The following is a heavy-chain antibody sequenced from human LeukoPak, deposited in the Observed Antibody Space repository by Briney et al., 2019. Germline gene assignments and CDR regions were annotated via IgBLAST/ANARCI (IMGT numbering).Heavy chain of an antibody. D-gene: IGHD6-19*01. CDR1: GGSFSGYY. CDR3: ARLRAMAGHRGGFDF. J-gene: IGHJ3*01. Sequence: SETLSLTCAVYGGSFSGYYWSWIRQPPGKGLEWIGEINHSGSTNYNPSLKSRVTISVDTSKNQFSLQLTSMTAADTAVYYCARLRAMAGHRGGFDFWGRGTMVTVSS. CDR2: INHSGST. V-gene: IGHV4-34*01.